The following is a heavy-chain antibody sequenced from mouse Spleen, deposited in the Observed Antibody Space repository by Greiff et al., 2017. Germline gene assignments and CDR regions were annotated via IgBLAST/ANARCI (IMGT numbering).Heavy chain of an antibody. CDR1: GYTFTSYW. D-gene: IGHD1-1*01. CDR2: IHPNRGST. Sequence: VQLQQPGAELVKPGASVKLSCKASGYTFTSYWMHWVKQRPGQGLEWIGMIHPNRGSTNSNEKFKSKATLTVDKSSSTAYMQLSSLTSEDSAVYDCAREGIYYYGGSCYLAKDYWGQGNSVTVS. J-gene: IGHJ4*01. CDR3: AREGIYYYGGSCYLAKDY. V-gene: IGHV1-64*01.